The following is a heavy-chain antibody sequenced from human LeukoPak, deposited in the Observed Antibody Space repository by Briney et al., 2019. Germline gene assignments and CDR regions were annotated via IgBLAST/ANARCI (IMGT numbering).Heavy chain of an antibody. Sequence: GGSLRLSCEASGFTFSTYEMNWVRQAPGKGLEWLSGVSPPGGGTYYADSVKGRFTISRDDSKNTLSLQMNSLRVEDTAVYYCARDLAWGAFDYWGQGTLVTVSS. J-gene: IGHJ4*02. CDR3: ARDLAWGAFDY. CDR1: GFTFSTYE. D-gene: IGHD7-27*01. V-gene: IGHV3-23*01. CDR2: VSPPGGGT.